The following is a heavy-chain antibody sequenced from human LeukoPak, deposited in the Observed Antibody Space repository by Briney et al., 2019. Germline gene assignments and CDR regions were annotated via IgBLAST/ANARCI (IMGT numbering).Heavy chain of an antibody. CDR1: GASISTYY. V-gene: IGHV4-4*07. J-gene: IGHJ6*03. Sequence: SETLSLTCTASGASISTYYWSWIRQPAGKGLEWIGRIYTSGSTNYNPSLKSRVTMSVDTSKNQFSLKLSSVTAADTAVYYCARDAHGSGRNYYYYYYMDVWGKGTTVTVSS. D-gene: IGHD3-10*01. CDR3: ARDAHGSGRNYYYYYYMDV. CDR2: IYTSGST.